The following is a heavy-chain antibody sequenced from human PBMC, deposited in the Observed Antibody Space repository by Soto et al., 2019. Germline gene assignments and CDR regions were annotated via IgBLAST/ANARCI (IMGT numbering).Heavy chain of an antibody. Sequence: GSLRLSCAASGFTFSDYAMSWVRQAPGKGLEWVSAISGSGGSLYYADSVKGRFTISRDNSKNTMYVQMDGLRVEDTAVYYCAKDSSGYPGGYFDYWGQGT. CDR2: ISGSGGSL. D-gene: IGHD3-22*01. CDR3: AKDSSGYPGGYFDY. J-gene: IGHJ4*02. CDR1: GFTFSDYA. V-gene: IGHV3-23*01.